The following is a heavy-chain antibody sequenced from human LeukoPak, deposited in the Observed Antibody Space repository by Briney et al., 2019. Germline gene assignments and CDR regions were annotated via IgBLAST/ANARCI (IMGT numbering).Heavy chain of an antibody. CDR2: IIPIFGTA. CDR1: GGTFSSYA. Sequence: SVKVSCKASGGTFSSYAISWVRQAPGQGLEWMGGIIPIFGTANYAQKFQGRVTITADTSTSTAYMELRSLRSDDTAVYYCARGGTDGYYYYMDVWGKGTTVTVSS. D-gene: IGHD1-1*01. V-gene: IGHV1-69*06. J-gene: IGHJ6*03. CDR3: ARGGTDGYYYYMDV.